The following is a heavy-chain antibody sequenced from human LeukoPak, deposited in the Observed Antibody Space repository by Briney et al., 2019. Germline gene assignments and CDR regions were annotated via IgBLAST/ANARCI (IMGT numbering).Heavy chain of an antibody. J-gene: IGHJ1*01. CDR1: GFTFSSDA. CDR3: ADEYFDISTGYFAEYFQH. V-gene: IGHV3-23*01. CDR2: ISGSGGRT. D-gene: IGHD3-9*01. Sequence: PGGSLRLSCAASGFTFSSDAMSWVRQAPGKGLEWVSAISGSGGRTYYADSVKGRFTISRDNSKNTLYLRMNSLRAEDTAVYYCADEYFDISTGYFAEYFQHWGQGTLVTVSS.